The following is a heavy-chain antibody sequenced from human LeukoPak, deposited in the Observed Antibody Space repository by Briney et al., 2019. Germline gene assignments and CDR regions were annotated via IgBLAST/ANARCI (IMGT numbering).Heavy chain of an antibody. D-gene: IGHD5-12*01. CDR1: GFTSINYA. J-gene: IGHJ4*02. CDR3: AKGAYDYIEMGYFDS. CDR2: LIGSSGST. Sequence: PGGSLRLSCAASGFTSINYAMNWVRQAPGKGLEWVPVLIGSSGSTDYPDSVKGRFTISRDTSKNTVFLQMNSLRAEDTAIYYCAKGAYDYIEMGYFDSWGQGSLVTVSS. V-gene: IGHV3-23*01.